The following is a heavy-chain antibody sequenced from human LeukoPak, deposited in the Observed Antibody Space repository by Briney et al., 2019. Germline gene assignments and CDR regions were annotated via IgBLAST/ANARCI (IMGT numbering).Heavy chain of an antibody. V-gene: IGHV7-4-1*02. J-gene: IGHJ6*02. CDR2: INTNTGNP. CDR3: ARELGYCSGGSCFGPYYGMDV. Sequence: ASVKVSCKASGYTFTSYAMNWVRQAPGQGLEWMGWINTNTGNPTYAQGFTGRFVFSLDTSVSTACLQISSLKAEDTAVYYCARELGYCSGGSCFGPYYGMDVWGQGTTVTVSS. CDR1: GYTFTSYA. D-gene: IGHD2-15*01.